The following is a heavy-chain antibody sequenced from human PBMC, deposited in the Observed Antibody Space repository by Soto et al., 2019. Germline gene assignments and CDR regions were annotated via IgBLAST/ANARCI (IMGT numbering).Heavy chain of an antibody. J-gene: IGHJ4*01. CDR3: VTWLSAHFDY. CDR2: IDGPTTNT. V-gene: IGHV3-23*05. CDR1: GFTFAHYA. D-gene: IGHD6-19*01. Sequence: GGSLKLSCAASGFTFAHYAMMWARQAPGRGLEWVSTIDGPTTNTHYIDSVKGRFFISRDNAVNTVYLQMNGLRAEDTAVYYCVTWLSAHFDYWGRGTLVTVSS.